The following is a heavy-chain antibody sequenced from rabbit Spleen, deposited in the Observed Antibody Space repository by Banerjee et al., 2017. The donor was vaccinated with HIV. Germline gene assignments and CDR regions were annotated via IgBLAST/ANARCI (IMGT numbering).Heavy chain of an antibody. CDR2: IYTGVSGST. CDR1: GVDFSSNA. CDR3: ARDLSGNSDYFNL. D-gene: IGHD4-2*01. Sequence: EESGGDLVKPGASLTLTCTASGVDFSSNAMCWFRHAPGKGLEWIGCIYTGVSGSTFDATWAKGRFTITRSTSLNTVTLQLTSLTAADTAAYFCARDLSGNSDYFNLWGQGTLVTVS. V-gene: IGHV1S47*01. J-gene: IGHJ4*01.